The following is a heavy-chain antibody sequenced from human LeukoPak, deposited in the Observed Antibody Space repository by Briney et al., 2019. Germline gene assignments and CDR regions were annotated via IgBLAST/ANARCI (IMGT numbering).Heavy chain of an antibody. D-gene: IGHD2-2*01. CDR2: ISGSGGST. CDR3: AKDGRYCSSTSCQTLVDY. CDR1: GFTFSSYA. V-gene: IGHV3-23*01. J-gene: IGHJ4*02. Sequence: PGGSLRLSCAASGFTFSSYAMSRVRQAPGKGLEWVSAISGSGGSTYYADSVKGRFTISRDNSKNTLYLQMNSLRAEDTAVYYCAKDGRYCSSTSCQTLVDYWGQGTLVTVSS.